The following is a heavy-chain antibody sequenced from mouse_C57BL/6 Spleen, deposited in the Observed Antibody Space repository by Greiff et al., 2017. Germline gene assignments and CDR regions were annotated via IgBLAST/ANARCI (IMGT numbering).Heavy chain of an antibody. CDR2: ISSGSSTI. D-gene: IGHD2-1*01. Sequence: EVKLVESGGGLVKPGGSLKLSCAASGFTFSDYGMHWVRQAPEKGLEWVAYISSGSSTIYYADTVKGRFTISRDNAKNTLFLQMTSLRSEDTAMYYCARIYGNYVSLFAYWGQGTLVTVSA. CDR1: GFTFSDYG. V-gene: IGHV5-17*01. CDR3: ARIYGNYVSLFAY. J-gene: IGHJ3*01.